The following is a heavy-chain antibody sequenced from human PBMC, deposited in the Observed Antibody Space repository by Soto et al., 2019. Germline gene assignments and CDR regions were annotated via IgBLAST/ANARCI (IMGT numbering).Heavy chain of an antibody. V-gene: IGHV1-69*13. CDR3: ARGKRVSYCYCDMDV. Sequence: GASVKVSCKASGGTFSSYAISWVRQAPGQGLEWMGGIIAIFGTVNYAQKFQGRVTITADASTSTAYMELSSLRSEDTAVYYCARGKRVSYCYCDMDVWGQGTTVTVSS. CDR1: GGTFSSYA. CDR2: IIAIFGTV. J-gene: IGHJ6*02.